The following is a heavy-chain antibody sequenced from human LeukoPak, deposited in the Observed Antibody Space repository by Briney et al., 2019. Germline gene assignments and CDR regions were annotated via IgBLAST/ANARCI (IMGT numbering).Heavy chain of an antibody. Sequence: PSETLSLTCTVSGGSISSYYWSWIRQPAGKGLEWIGRIYTSGSTNYNPSLKSRVTMSVDTSKNQFSLKLSSVTAADTAVYYCAREEWLSLYYMDVWSKGTTVTVSS. CDR3: AREEWLSLYYMDV. V-gene: IGHV4-4*07. CDR1: GGSISSYY. CDR2: IYTSGST. J-gene: IGHJ6*03. D-gene: IGHD3-3*01.